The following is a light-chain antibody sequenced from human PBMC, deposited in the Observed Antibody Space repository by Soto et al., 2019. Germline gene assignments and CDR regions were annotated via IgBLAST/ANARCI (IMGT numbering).Light chain of an antibody. CDR1: QSVSSN. V-gene: IGKV3-15*01. Sequence: EIVMTQSPATLSVSPGERATLSCRASQSVSSNLAWYQQKPGQAPRLLIYDASTRATGIPARFSGSGSGTEFTLTISSLQSEDFEVYYCQQYNNWRTFGQGTKVEIK. CDR2: DAS. J-gene: IGKJ1*01. CDR3: QQYNNWRT.